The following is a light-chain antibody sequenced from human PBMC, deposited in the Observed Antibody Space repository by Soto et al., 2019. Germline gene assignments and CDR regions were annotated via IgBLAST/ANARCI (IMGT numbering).Light chain of an antibody. CDR3: QQYYYWWT. Sequence: EIVMTQSPATLSVSPGERATLSCRASESISSHLAWYQQKPGQAPRLLIYEASTRATGISARFSGSGSRTEFTLTISSLQSEDFAVYYCQQYYYWWTFGQRTRVEIK. CDR2: EAS. V-gene: IGKV3-15*01. CDR1: ESISSH. J-gene: IGKJ1*01.